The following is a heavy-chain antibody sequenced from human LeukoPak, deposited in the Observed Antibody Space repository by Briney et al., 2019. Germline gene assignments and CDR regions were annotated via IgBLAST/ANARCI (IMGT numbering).Heavy chain of an antibody. J-gene: IGHJ6*03. V-gene: IGHV1-2*02. D-gene: IGHD1-1*01. Sequence: ASVKVSCKASGYTITGYYMHWVRQAPGQGLEWMGWINPNSGGTNYAQKFQGRVTMTRDTSISTAYMELSRLRSDDTAVYYCARGGRRRYYYYYYYMDVWGKGTTVTVSS. CDR1: GYTITGYY. CDR2: INPNSGGT. CDR3: ARGGRRRYYYYYYYMDV.